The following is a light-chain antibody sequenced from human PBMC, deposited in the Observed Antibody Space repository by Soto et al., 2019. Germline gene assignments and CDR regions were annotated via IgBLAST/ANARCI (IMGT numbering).Light chain of an antibody. CDR1: QTISTW. J-gene: IGKJ2*01. CDR2: GDS. Sequence: DIQMTQSPSTLSASVGDRVTITCRASQTISTWLAWYQKKPGRAPKLLIYGDSNLESGVPSRFSGSGSGTEFTLSISVLQPDDFATYYCQPYNTYPFTFGQGTELEIK. CDR3: QPYNTYPFT. V-gene: IGKV1-5*01.